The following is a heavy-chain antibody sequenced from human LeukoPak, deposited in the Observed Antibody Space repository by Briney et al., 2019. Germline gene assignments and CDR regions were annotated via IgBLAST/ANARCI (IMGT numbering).Heavy chain of an antibody. CDR2: IYYSGST. D-gene: IGHD3-10*01. J-gene: IGHJ6*02. CDR1: GGSISSYY. V-gene: IGHV4-59*01. Sequence: SETLSLTCTVSGGSISSYYWSWIRQPPGKGLEWIGYIYYSGSTNYNPSLKSRVTILVDTSKNQFSLKLSSVTAADTAVYYCARDRGYYYGMDVWGQGTTVTVSS. CDR3: ARDRGYYYGMDV.